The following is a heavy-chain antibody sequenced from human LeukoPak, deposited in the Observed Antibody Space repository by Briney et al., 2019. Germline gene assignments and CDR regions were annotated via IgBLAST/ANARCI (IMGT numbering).Heavy chain of an antibody. J-gene: IGHJ6*03. CDR1: GIIFSNYW. Sequence: PGGSLRLSCAASGIIFSNYWMHWVRQAPGKGLVWVSRINRDGSSTSYADSVKGRFTISRDNAKNTLYLQMNSLRAEDTAVYYCTTEEFRGYCSGGSSACKYYMDVWGKGTTVTVSS. CDR3: TTEEFRGYCSGGSSACKYYMDV. V-gene: IGHV3-74*01. D-gene: IGHD2-15*01. CDR2: INRDGSST.